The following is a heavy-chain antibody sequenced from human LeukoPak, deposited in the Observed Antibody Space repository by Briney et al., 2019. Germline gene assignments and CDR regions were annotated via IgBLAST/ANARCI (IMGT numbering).Heavy chain of an antibody. Sequence: KPSETLSLTCAVSGGSISSGGYSWRWIRQPPGKGLEWIGSIYYSGSTYYNPSLNSRVTIFIDMSKNQFSLKLSSVTATDTAVYYCARLVCGGSSCPAEFDYWGQGTLVTVSS. V-gene: IGHV4-30-2*03. CDR2: IYYSGST. J-gene: IGHJ4*02. D-gene: IGHD2-15*01. CDR1: GGSISSGGYS. CDR3: ARLVCGGSSCPAEFDY.